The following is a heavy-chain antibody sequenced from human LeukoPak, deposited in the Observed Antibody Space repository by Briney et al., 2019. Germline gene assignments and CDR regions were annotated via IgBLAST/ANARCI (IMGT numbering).Heavy chain of an antibody. CDR1: AFTVTSNS. CDR3: ARRAGAYSHPYDY. CDR2: IYSDNT. D-gene: IGHD4/OR15-4a*01. J-gene: IGHJ4*02. V-gene: IGHV3-53*01. Sequence: GRSLRLSCTVSAFTVTSNSMSWVRQAPGKGLEWVSFIYSDNTHYSDSVKGRFTISRDNSKNTLYLQMNSLRAEDTAVYYCARRAGAYSHPYDYWGQGTLVTVSS.